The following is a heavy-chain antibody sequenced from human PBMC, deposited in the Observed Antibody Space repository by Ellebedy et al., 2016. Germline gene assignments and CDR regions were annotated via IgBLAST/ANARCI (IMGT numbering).Heavy chain of an antibody. V-gene: IGHV1-2*04. CDR1: GYTFTGYY. Sequence: ASVKVSXXASGYTFTGYYMHWVRQAPGQGLEWMGWINPNSGGTNYAQKFQGWVTMTRDTSISTAYMELSRLRPDDTAVYYCARDGGPYSSSWLSYWGQGTLVTVSS. CDR2: INPNSGGT. D-gene: IGHD6-13*01. J-gene: IGHJ4*02. CDR3: ARDGGPYSSSWLSY.